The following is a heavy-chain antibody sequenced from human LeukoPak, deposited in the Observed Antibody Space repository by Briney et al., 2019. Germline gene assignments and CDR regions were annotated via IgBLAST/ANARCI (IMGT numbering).Heavy chain of an antibody. CDR1: GFTFSGSA. CDR2: IRSKANSYAT. V-gene: IGHV3-73*01. J-gene: IGHJ4*02. Sequence: GGSLRLSCAASGFTFSGSAMPWIRQASGKGLEWVGRIRSKANSYATAYAASVKGRFTISRDDSKNTAYLQMNSLKTEDTAVYYCTSTPMVRGVIHGYWGQGTLVTVSS. D-gene: IGHD3-10*01. CDR3: TSTPMVRGVIHGY.